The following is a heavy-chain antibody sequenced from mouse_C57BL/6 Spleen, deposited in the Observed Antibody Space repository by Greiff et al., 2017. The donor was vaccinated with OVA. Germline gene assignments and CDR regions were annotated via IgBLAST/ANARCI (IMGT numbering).Heavy chain of an antibody. Sequence: QVQLQQPGAELVRPGSSVKLSCKASGYTFTSYWMHWVKQRPIHGLEWIGNIDPSDSETHYNQKFKDKATLTVDKSSSTAYMQLSSLTSEDSAVYYCARDYGSSFFAYWGQGTLVTVSA. CDR1: GYTFTSYW. D-gene: IGHD1-1*01. CDR2: IDPSDSET. CDR3: ARDYGSSFFAY. V-gene: IGHV1-52*01. J-gene: IGHJ3*01.